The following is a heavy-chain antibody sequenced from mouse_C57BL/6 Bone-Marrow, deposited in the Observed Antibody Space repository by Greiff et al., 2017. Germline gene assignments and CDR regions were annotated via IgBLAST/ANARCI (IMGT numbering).Heavy chain of an antibody. J-gene: IGHJ2*01. CDR3: TRSPLTGSLYYFDY. D-gene: IGHD4-1*01. CDR1: GYTFTSYW. Sequence: VQLQQPGAELVRPGTSVKLSCKASGYTFTSYWMHWVKQRPGQGLEWIGVIDPSDSYTNYNQKFKGKATLTVDTSSSTAYMQLSSLTSEDSAVYYCTRSPLTGSLYYFDYWGQGTTLTVSS. CDR2: IDPSDSYT. V-gene: IGHV1-59*01.